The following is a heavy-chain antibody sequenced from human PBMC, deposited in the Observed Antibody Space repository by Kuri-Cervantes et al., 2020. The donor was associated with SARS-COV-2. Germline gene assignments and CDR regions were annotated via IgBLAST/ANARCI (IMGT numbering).Heavy chain of an antibody. Sequence: SETLSLTCTVSGGSISSHYWSWIRQPPGKGLEWIGSIYHSGSTYYNPSLKSRVTISVDTSKNQFSLKLSSVTAADTAVYYCARDGYSSSWNYFDSWGQGTLVTVSS. D-gene: IGHD6-13*01. CDR2: IYHSGST. J-gene: IGHJ4*02. V-gene: IGHV4-38-2*02. CDR1: GGSISSHY. CDR3: ARDGYSSSWNYFDS.